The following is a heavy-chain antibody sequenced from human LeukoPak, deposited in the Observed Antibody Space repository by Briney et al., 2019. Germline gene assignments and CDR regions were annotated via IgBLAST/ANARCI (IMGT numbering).Heavy chain of an antibody. V-gene: IGHV3-21*01. CDR1: GFTFSSYS. CDR2: ISSSSSYI. CDR3: ARVRLYGSGSYYNHLDY. D-gene: IGHD3-10*01. J-gene: IGHJ4*02. Sequence: GGSLRLSCAASGFTFSSYSMNWVRQAPGKGLEWVSSISSSSSYIYYADSVKGRFTISRDNAKNSLYLQMNSLRAEDTAVYYCARVRLYGSGSYYNHLDYWGQGTLVTVSS.